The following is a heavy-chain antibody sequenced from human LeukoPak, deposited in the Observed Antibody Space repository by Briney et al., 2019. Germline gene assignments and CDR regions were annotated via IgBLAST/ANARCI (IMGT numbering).Heavy chain of an antibody. J-gene: IGHJ3*02. V-gene: IGHV3-9*03. D-gene: IGHD3-22*01. CDR2: ISWNSGSI. Sequence: PGRSLRLSCAASGFTFDDYAMHWVRQAPGKGLEWVSGISWNSGSIGYADSVKGRFTISRDNAKNSLYLQMNSLRAEDMALNYCAKAGDSSGYSPDAFDIWGQGTMVTVSS. CDR3: AKAGDSSGYSPDAFDI. CDR1: GFTFDDYA.